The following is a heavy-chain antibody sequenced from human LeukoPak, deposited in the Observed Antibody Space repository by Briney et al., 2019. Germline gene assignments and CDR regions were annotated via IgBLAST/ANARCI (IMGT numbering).Heavy chain of an antibody. Sequence: VASVKVSCKASGCTFSSYAISWVRQAPGQGLEWMGGINPIFGTANYAQKFQGRVTITADKSTSTAYMELSSLRSEDTAVYYCARKGVYNWNDSYYYGMDVWGKGTTVTVSS. CDR1: GCTFSSYA. CDR2: INPIFGTA. D-gene: IGHD1-1*01. CDR3: ARKGVYNWNDSYYYGMDV. J-gene: IGHJ6*04. V-gene: IGHV1-69*06.